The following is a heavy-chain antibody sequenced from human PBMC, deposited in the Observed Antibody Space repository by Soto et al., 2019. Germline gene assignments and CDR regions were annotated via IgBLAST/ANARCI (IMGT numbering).Heavy chain of an antibody. CDR2: IYYSGST. V-gene: IGHV4-30-4*01. D-gene: IGHD1-26*01. CDR1: GGSISSGGYY. J-gene: IGHJ5*02. Sequence: PSETLSLTCTVSGGSISSGGYYWSWIRQPPGKGLEWIGYIYYSGSTYYNPSLKSRVTISVDTSKNQFSLKLSSVTAADTAVYYCARGGDYWEATDDPDNWFDPWGQGTLVTVSS. CDR3: ARGGDYWEATDDPDNWFDP.